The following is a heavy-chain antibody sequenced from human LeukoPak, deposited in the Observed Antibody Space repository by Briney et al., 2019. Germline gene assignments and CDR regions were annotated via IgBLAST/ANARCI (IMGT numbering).Heavy chain of an antibody. CDR3: AKNAALPYCTSTSCPIDP. D-gene: IGHD2-2*01. CDR2: ISGSGDAT. Sequence: PGGSLRLSCAASGFTFSNSGRNWVRQAPGKGLEWVSGISGSGDATHYADSVKGRFTISRDNSKSTLFLQLDSLRDDDTAVYFCAKNAALPYCTSTSCPIDPWGQGTLVTVSS. CDR1: GFTFSNSG. J-gene: IGHJ5*02. V-gene: IGHV3-23*01.